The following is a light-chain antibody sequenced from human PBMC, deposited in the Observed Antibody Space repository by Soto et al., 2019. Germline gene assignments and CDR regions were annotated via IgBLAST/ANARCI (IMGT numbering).Light chain of an antibody. CDR3: QQYGSSPKLT. CDR1: QSVSSSY. V-gene: IGKV3-20*01. CDR2: GAS. J-gene: IGKJ4*01. Sequence: EIVMTQSPASLSVSPGDGATLSCRASQSVSSSYLAWYQQKPGQAPRLLIYGASSRATGIPDRFSGSGSGTDFTLTISRLEPEDFAVYYCQQYGSSPKLTFGGGTKVEIK.